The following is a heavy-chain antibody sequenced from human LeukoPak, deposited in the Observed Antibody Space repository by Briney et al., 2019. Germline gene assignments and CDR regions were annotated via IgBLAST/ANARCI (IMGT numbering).Heavy chain of an antibody. CDR3: ARDEAYSGTYAVT. CDR1: GFTFSSYS. CDR2: ISSSSGNI. V-gene: IGHV3-48*01. J-gene: IGHJ5*02. D-gene: IGHD1-26*01. Sequence: GGSLRLSCEASGFTFSSYSMNWVRQAPGKGLEWVSYISSSSGNILYADSVKGRFTISRDNAKSSLFLQMNSLRAEDTAVYYCARDEAYSGTYAVTWGQGTLVTVSS.